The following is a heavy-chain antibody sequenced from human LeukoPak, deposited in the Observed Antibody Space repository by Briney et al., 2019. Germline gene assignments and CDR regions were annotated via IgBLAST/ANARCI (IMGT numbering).Heavy chain of an antibody. CDR2: ISAYNGNT. CDR1: GYTFSNYV. Sequence: ASVKVSCKASGYTFSNYVISWVRQAPGQGLEWMGWISAYNGNTNSAQTLQGRVTMTTDTSTSTAYMDLRSLRSDDTAVYYCARVKPPTTVTLRDAFDIWGQGTMVTVPS. D-gene: IGHD4-17*01. CDR3: ARVKPPTTVTLRDAFDI. V-gene: IGHV1-18*01. J-gene: IGHJ3*02.